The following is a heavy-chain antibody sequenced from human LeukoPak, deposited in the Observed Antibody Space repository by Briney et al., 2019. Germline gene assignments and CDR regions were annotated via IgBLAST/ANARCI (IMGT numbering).Heavy chain of an antibody. V-gene: IGHV3-7*01. J-gene: IGHJ4*02. CDR1: GFTFSNYW. CDR3: ATGGGWYFDY. Sequence: QRGESLRLSCAASGFTFSNYWMNWVRQAPGKGLEWVASIVQDGSENYYLDSVKGRFTISRDNAKNSLYLQMNSLRVEDTAVYYCATGGGWYFDYWGQGALITASS. CDR2: IVQDGSEN. D-gene: IGHD6-19*01.